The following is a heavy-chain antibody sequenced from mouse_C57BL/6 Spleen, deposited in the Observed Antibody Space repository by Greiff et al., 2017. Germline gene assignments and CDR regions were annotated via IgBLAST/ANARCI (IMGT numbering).Heavy chain of an antibody. CDR3: AKWDTTVVEGSY. CDR1: GYTFTSYG. CDR2: IYPRSGNT. V-gene: IGHV1-81*01. Sequence: QVQLQQSGAELARPGASVKLSCKASGYTFTSYGISWVKQRTGQGLEWIGEIYPRSGNTYYNEKFKGKATLTADKSSSTAYMELRSLTSEDSAVYFGAKWDTTVVEGSYWGQGTTLTVSS. D-gene: IGHD1-1*01. J-gene: IGHJ2*01.